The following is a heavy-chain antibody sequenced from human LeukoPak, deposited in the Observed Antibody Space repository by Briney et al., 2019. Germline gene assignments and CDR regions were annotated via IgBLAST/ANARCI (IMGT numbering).Heavy chain of an antibody. Sequence: SETLSLTCAVYGASFSDYYWSWIRQPPGKGLEWIGSIYYSGSTYYNPSLKSRVTISVDTSKNQFSLKLSSVTAADTAVYYCARDLVGATDYWGQGTLVTVSS. CDR2: IYYSGST. J-gene: IGHJ4*02. V-gene: IGHV4-34*01. CDR3: ARDLVGATDY. D-gene: IGHD1-26*01. CDR1: GASFSDYY.